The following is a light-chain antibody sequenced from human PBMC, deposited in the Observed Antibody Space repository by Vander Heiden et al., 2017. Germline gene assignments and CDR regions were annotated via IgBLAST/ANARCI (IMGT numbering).Light chain of an antibody. V-gene: IGKV3-20*01. Sequence: EIVLTQSPGTLSLSPGERATLSCSASQSVSSSYLAWYQQKPGQAPRLLIYGASSRATGIPDRFSGSGSGTDFTLTISRLEPEDFAVYYCQQYGSVRGTFGQGTKVEIK. CDR1: QSVSSSY. J-gene: IGKJ1*01. CDR3: QQYGSVRGT. CDR2: GAS.